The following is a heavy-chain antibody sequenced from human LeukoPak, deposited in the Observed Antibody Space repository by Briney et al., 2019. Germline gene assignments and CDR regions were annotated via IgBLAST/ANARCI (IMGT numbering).Heavy chain of an antibody. D-gene: IGHD6-19*01. CDR1: GFTVSSNH. CDR2: FYNGGST. J-gene: IGHJ4*02. CDR3: ERASQWLAFDD. Sequence: GGSLRLSCAASGFTVSSNHMSWVRQAPGKGLEWVSVFYNGGSTNYADSVKGRFTISSDNSKNTLYLQMNSLRVEDTAVYFCERASQWLAFDDWGQGTLVTVSS. V-gene: IGHV3-66*01.